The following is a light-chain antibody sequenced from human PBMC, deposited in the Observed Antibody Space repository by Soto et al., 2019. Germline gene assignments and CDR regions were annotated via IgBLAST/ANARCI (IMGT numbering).Light chain of an antibody. V-gene: IGKV3-11*01. CDR1: QSVSRN. CDR2: DAS. CDR3: QQYNNWPRAT. Sequence: EIVLTQSPATMSLSPGERATLSCRTSQSVSRNLAWYQQKPGQAPRLLIYDASQRATGIAARFSGSGSGTDFTLTISSLEPEDFALYYCQQYNNWPRATFGGGTKVEIK. J-gene: IGKJ4*01.